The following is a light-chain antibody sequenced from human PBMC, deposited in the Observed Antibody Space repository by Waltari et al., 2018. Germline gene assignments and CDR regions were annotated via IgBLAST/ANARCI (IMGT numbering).Light chain of an antibody. V-gene: IGLV2-14*03. J-gene: IGLJ2*01. Sequence: QSAPTQPASVSGSPGQSITISCTGTSSDVGGYNYVSWYQQHPGKAPKLMIFDVNNRPSGVSNRFSGSKSGNTASLTISGLQAEDEADYYCSAYISSSTLELFGGGTRLTVL. CDR3: SAYISSSTLEL. CDR2: DVN. CDR1: SSDVGGYNY.